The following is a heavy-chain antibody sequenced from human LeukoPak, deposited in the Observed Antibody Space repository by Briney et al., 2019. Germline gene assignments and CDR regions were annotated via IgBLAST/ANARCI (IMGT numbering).Heavy chain of an antibody. V-gene: IGHV3-53*01. J-gene: IGHJ4*02. CDR2: IYSGGST. D-gene: IGHD3-22*01. CDR1: GFTVSSNY. Sequence: GGSLRLSCAASGFTVSSNYKSWVRQAPGKGLEWVSVIYSGGSTYYADSVKGRFTISRDNSKNTLYLQMNSLRAEDTAVYYCASTLEYYYDSSGYTRVEGGNDYWGQGTLVTVSS. CDR3: ASTLEYYYDSSGYTRVEGGNDY.